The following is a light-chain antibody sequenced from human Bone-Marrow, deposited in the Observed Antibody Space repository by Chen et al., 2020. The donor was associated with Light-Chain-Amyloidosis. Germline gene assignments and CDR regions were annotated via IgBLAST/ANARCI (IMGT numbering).Light chain of an antibody. V-gene: IGLV2-14*01. CDR1: SSDVGGDNH. Sequence: QSALTKPASVSGSPGQSITISGTGTSSDVGGDNHVSWYQQHPDKAPKLMIYEVTNRPSWVPDRFSGSKSDNTASLTISGLQTEDEADYFCSSYTITNTLVFGSGPRVTVL. CDR2: EVT. CDR3: SSYTITNTLV. J-gene: IGLJ1*01.